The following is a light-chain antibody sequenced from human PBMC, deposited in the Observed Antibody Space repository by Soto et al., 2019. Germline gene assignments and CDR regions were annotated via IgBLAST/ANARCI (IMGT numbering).Light chain of an antibody. V-gene: IGLV2-8*01. Sequence: SALTQPPSASGSPGQSVTISCTGTSSDVGGYNYVSWFQQHPGKAPKLIIHEVNQRPSGVPDRFSASNSGNTASLTVSGLQAEDEGTSYRSSYGGYNNVVFGTGTKVTVL. J-gene: IGLJ1*01. CDR3: SSYGGYNNVV. CDR1: SSDVGGYNY. CDR2: EVN.